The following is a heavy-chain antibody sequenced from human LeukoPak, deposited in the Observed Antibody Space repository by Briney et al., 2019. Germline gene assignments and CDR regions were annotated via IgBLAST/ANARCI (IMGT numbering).Heavy chain of an antibody. CDR1: GGSISSGSYY. V-gene: IGHV4-61*02. Sequence: SETLSLTCTVSGGSISSGSYYWSWIRQPAGKGLEWIGRIYTSGSTNYNPSLKSRVTISVDTSKNQFSLKLSSVTAADTAVYYCARGTAIAAARYYFDYWGQGTLVTVSS. D-gene: IGHD6-13*01. CDR3: ARGTAIAAARYYFDY. CDR2: IYTSGST. J-gene: IGHJ4*02.